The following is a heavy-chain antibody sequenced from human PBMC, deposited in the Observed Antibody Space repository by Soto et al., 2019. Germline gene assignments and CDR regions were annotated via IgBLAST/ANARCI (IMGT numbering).Heavy chain of an antibody. Sequence: QVQLVESGGGVVQPGTSLRLSCAASGFTFTSYDMHWVRQAPGKGLQWVAVISDDGNNKNYADAVKGRFTISRDTSNSTVNLQMSSLRGENTAIYYWARWARITGTIDRGLDVRGQGTTVTVSS. CDR3: ARWARITGTIDRGLDV. D-gene: IGHD1-7*01. CDR2: ISDDGNNK. CDR1: GFTFTSYD. V-gene: IGHV3-30-3*01. J-gene: IGHJ6*02.